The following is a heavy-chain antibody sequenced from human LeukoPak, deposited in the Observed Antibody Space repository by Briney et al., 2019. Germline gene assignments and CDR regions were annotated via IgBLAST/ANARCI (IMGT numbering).Heavy chain of an antibody. V-gene: IGHV1-18*01. CDR1: GYTFSSYG. CDR2: ISGYNGNT. Sequence: ASVKVSCKASGYTFSSYGISWVRRAPGQGLEWMGWISGYNGNTKYAQKLQGRVTMTTDTSTRTAYMELRSLRSDDTAVYSCARAHWLLPRYYFDSWGQGTLVTVSS. D-gene: IGHD3-9*01. CDR3: ARAHWLLPRYYFDS. J-gene: IGHJ4*02.